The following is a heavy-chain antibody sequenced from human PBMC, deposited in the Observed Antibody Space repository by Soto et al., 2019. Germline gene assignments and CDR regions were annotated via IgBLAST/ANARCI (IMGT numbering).Heavy chain of an antibody. D-gene: IGHD3-22*01. CDR1: GYTFTGYY. V-gene: IGHV1-2*04. CDR2: INPNSGGT. Sequence: QVQLVQSGAEVKKPGASVKVSCKASGYTFTGYYMHWVRQAPGQGLEWMGWINPNSGGTNYAQKCQGWVTMTRDTSISTAYMELSRLRSDDTAVYYCAREGYYDSSGYYYYGYWGQGTLVTVSS. CDR3: AREGYYDSSGYYYYGY. J-gene: IGHJ4*02.